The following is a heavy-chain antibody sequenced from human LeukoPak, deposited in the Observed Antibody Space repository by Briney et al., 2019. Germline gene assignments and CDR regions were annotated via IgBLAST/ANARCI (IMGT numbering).Heavy chain of an antibody. Sequence: ASVKVSCKASGYTFTGYYMHWVRQAPGQGLEWMGWINPNSGGTNYAQKFQGRVTMTRDTSISTAYMELSRLRSDDTAVYYCARVPPAAPDAFDIWGQGTMVTVSS. D-gene: IGHD2-2*01. CDR3: ARVPPAAPDAFDI. V-gene: IGHV1-2*02. J-gene: IGHJ3*02. CDR2: INPNSGGT. CDR1: GYTFTGYY.